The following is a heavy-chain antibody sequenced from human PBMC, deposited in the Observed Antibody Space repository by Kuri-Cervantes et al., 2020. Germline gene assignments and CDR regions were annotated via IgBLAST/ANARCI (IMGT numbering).Heavy chain of an antibody. V-gene: IGHV1-46*01. CDR2: INPSDGST. CDR3: SRDPCGSDCYSGDAFDI. Sequence: ASVKIFCKASGYTFTSYGIIWVRQAPGQGLEWMGIINPSDGSTSYAQKFQGRVTMTRDTHSSTIYMELSSLRSADTAVYYCSRDPCGSDCYSGDAFDIWGQGAMVTVSS. CDR1: GYTFTSYG. J-gene: IGHJ3*02. D-gene: IGHD2-21*02.